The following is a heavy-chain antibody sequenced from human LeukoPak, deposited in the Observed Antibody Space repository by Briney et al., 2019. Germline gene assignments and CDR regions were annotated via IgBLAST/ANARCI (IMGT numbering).Heavy chain of an antibody. CDR2: IIPIFGTA. V-gene: IGHV1-69*13. D-gene: IGHD2-2*01. CDR1: GGTFSSYA. J-gene: IGHJ4*02. CDR3: ARDISRDIVVFGVDY. Sequence: SVKVSCKASGGTFSSYAISWVRQAPGQGLEWMGGIIPIFGTANYAQKFQGRVTITADESTSTAYMELSRLRSDDTAVYYCARDISRDIVVFGVDYWGQGTLVTVSS.